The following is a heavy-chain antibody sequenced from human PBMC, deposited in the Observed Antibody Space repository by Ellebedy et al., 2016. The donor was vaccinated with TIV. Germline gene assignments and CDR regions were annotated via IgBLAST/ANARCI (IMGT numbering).Heavy chain of an antibody. V-gene: IGHV4-30-4*08. CDR2: IYYSGST. Sequence: SETLSLTCTVSGGSISSGGYYWSWIRQHPGKGLEWIGYIYYSGSTYYNPSLKSRVTISVDTSKNQFSLKLSSVTAADTAVYYCARDRWDRGYYYGMDVWGQGTTVTVSS. D-gene: IGHD1-26*01. CDR3: ARDRWDRGYYYGMDV. CDR1: GGSISSGGYY. J-gene: IGHJ6*02.